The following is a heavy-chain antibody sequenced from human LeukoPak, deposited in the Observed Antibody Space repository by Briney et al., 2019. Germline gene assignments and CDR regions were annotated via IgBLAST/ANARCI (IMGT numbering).Heavy chain of an antibody. CDR2: ISSNGGST. Sequence: GGSLRLSCSASGFTFSSYAMHWVRQAPGKGLEYVSAISSNGGSTYYADSVKGRFTISRDNSKNTLYLQMSSLRPEDTAVYYCVRDDVYYYDSSGYPHWGQGTLVTVSS. CDR3: VRDDVYYYDSSGYPH. J-gene: IGHJ1*01. D-gene: IGHD3-22*01. CDR1: GFTFSSYA. V-gene: IGHV3-64D*06.